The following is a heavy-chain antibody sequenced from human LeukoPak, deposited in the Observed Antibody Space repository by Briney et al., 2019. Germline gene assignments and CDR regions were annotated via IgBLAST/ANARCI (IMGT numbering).Heavy chain of an antibody. CDR3: ARDGDYSSGWSFDY. Sequence: GGSLRLSCAAFGFTFSDYYMSWIRQAPGKGLEWVSYISSSGSTIYYVDSVKGRFTISRDNAKNSLYLQMNSLRAEDTAVYYCARDGDYSSGWSFDYWGQGTLVTVSS. J-gene: IGHJ4*02. D-gene: IGHD6-19*01. CDR1: GFTFSDYY. CDR2: ISSSGSTI. V-gene: IGHV3-11*04.